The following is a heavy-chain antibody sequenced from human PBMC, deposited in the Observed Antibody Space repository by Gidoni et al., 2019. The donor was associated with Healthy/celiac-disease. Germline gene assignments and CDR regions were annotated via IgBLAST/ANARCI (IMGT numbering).Heavy chain of an antibody. CDR3: AREVDTLFDL. CDR2: IYHSGST. D-gene: IGHD5-18*01. V-gene: IGHV4-30-2*01. Sequence: QLQLPESGSGLVEPSQTLSLTCAVSGGSISSGGYSWSWIRQPPGKGLEWIGYIYHSGSTYYNPSLKSRVTISVDRSKHQFSLKLSSVTAADTAVYYCAREVDTLFDLWGRGTLVTVSS. J-gene: IGHJ2*01. CDR1: GGSISSGGYS.